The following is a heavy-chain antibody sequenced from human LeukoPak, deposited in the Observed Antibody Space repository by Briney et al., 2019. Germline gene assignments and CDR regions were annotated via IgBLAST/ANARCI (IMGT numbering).Heavy chain of an antibody. V-gene: IGHV4-39*01. Sequence: SETLSLTCTVSGGSISSSGYYWGWIRQPPGKGLEWIASIYYSGSTYYNPSLKSRVTISVDTSKNQLSLKLSSLTAADTAVYYSARHEYSGSYDGLSWFDPWGQGTLVTVSS. CDR2: IYYSGST. J-gene: IGHJ5*02. D-gene: IGHD1-26*01. CDR3: ARHEYSGSYDGLSWFDP. CDR1: GGSISSSGYY.